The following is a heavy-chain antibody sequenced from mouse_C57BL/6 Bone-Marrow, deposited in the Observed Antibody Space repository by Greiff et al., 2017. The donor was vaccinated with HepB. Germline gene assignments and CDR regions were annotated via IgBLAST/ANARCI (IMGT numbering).Heavy chain of an antibody. CDR2: IDPENGDT. J-gene: IGHJ2*01. V-gene: IGHV14-4*01. CDR3: TTDAPVYYGSSYGDD. Sequence: EVQLQESGAELVRPGASVKLSCTASGFNIKDDYMHWVKQRPEQGLEWIGWIDPENGDTEYASKFQGKATITADTSSNTAYLQLSSLTSEDTAVYYCTTDAPVYYGSSYGDDWGQGTTLTVSS. CDR1: GFNIKDDY. D-gene: IGHD1-1*01.